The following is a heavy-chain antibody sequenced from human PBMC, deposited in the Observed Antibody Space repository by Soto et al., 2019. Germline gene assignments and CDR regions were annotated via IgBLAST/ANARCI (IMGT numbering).Heavy chain of an antibody. CDR1: GFTFSDYG. V-gene: IGHV3-30*18. J-gene: IGHJ4*02. D-gene: IGHD3-3*01. Sequence: GGSLRLSCAASGFTFSDYGMHWVRQAPGEGLEWVAVISYDESYKYYADSVKGRFTISRDNSKNTLYLQMNSLRAEDTAVYYCAKDLRFGVVIIRGPFDHWGQGALVTVSS. CDR3: AKDLRFGVVIIRGPFDH. CDR2: ISYDESYK.